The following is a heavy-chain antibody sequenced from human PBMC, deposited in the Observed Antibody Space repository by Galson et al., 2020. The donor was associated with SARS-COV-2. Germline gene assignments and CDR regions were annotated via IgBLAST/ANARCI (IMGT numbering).Heavy chain of an antibody. Sequence: GGSLRLSCAASGFTFSSYAMSWVRQAPVKGLEWVSAISGSGGSTYYADSVKGRFTISRDNSKNTLYLQMNSLRAEDTAVYYCAKGGQRITIFGVKSGYYYMDVWGKGTTVTVSS. D-gene: IGHD3-3*01. CDR3: AKGGQRITIFGVKSGYYYMDV. V-gene: IGHV3-23*01. CDR1: GFTFSSYA. CDR2: ISGSGGST. J-gene: IGHJ6*03.